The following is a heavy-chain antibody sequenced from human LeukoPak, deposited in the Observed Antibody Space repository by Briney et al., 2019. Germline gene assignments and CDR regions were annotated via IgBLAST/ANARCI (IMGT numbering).Heavy chain of an antibody. Sequence: SVKVSCKASGGTFSSYAISWVRQAPGQGLEWMGGIIPIFGTANYAQKFQGRVTITADESTSTAYMELSSLRSEDTAVYYCARGLRATIVVVPAARGRSNAFDIWGQGTMVTVSS. CDR2: IIPIFGTA. CDR1: GGTFSSYA. D-gene: IGHD2-2*01. J-gene: IGHJ3*02. V-gene: IGHV1-69*13. CDR3: ARGLRATIVVVPAARGRSNAFDI.